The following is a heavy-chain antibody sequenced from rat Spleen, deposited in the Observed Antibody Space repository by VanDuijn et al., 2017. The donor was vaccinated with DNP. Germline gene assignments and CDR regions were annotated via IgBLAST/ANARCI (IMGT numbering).Heavy chain of an antibody. V-gene: IGHV2S1*01. CDR2: IQSGGST. CDR1: GFSFPTSH. Sequence: QVQLKESGPGLVQPSQTLSLTCTVSGFSFPTSHVSWVCQPPGKGLEWMGRIQSGGSTDYNSSPKSRLSISRDTSKSQVFLKMNSLQTEDTATYYCARDENGYVNYWFAYWGQGTLVTVSS. J-gene: IGHJ3*01. D-gene: IGHD1-4*01. CDR3: ARDENGYVNYWFAY.